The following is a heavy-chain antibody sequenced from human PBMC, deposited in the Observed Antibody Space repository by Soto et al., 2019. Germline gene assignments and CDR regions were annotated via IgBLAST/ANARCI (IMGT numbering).Heavy chain of an antibody. CDR2: IIPIFGTA. V-gene: IGHV1-69*13. CDR3: ARTPRPHSSSWYSH. D-gene: IGHD6-13*01. Sequence: ASVKVSCKASGGTFSSYAISWVRQAPGQGLEWMGGIIPIFGTANYAQKFQGRVTITADESTSTAYMELSSLRSEDTAVYYCARTPRPHSSSWYSHWGQGTLVTVSS. J-gene: IGHJ4*02. CDR1: GGTFSSYA.